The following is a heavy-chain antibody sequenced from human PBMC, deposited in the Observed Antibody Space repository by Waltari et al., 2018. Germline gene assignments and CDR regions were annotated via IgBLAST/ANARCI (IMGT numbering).Heavy chain of an antibody. CDR2: IYYSGST. CDR1: GGSISSSSYY. J-gene: IGHJ4*02. CDR3: ARQNFEYYYDSSGYYFSY. D-gene: IGHD3-22*01. Sequence: QLQLQESGPGLVKPSETLSLTCTVSGGSISSSSYYWGWLRQPPGKGLEWIGSIYYSGSTYYNPSLKSRVTISVDTSKNQFSLKLSSVTAADTAVYYCARQNFEYYYDSSGYYFSYWGQGTLVTVSS. V-gene: IGHV4-39*01.